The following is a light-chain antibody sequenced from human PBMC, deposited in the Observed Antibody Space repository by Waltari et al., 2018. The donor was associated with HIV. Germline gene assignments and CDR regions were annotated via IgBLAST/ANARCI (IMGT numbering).Light chain of an antibody. V-gene: IGLV2-23*02. Sequence: QAVLTQPAPVSGSPGQSIPIPGNGTRSEVGSYNLLSWYQQHPGKAPKLIIYEVTKRPSGVSNRFSGSKSGNTASLTISGLQAEDEADYYCCSYVGSNVWVFGGGTKLTVL. J-gene: IGLJ3*02. CDR2: EVT. CDR3: CSYVGSNVWV. CDR1: RSEVGSYNL.